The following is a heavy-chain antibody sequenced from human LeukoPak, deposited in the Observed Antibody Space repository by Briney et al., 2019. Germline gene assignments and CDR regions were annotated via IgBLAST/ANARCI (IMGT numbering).Heavy chain of an antibody. CDR1: GGTFSSYA. CDR3: ARAPQSSIAARRAFDI. D-gene: IGHD6-6*01. Sequence: GASVKVSCKASGGTFSSYAISWVRQAPGQGLEWMGGIIPIFGTANYAQKFQGRVTITADESTSTAYMELRSLRSDDTAVYYCARAPQSSIAARRAFDIWGQGTMVTVSS. V-gene: IGHV1-69*13. J-gene: IGHJ3*02. CDR2: IIPIFGTA.